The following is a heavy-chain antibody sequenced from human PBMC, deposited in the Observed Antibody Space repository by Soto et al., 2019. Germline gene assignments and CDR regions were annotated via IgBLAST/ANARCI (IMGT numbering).Heavy chain of an antibody. CDR1: GFTFSSYA. D-gene: IGHD4-17*01. CDR3: ARSADYGDFDY. CDR2: ISYDGSNK. Sequence: VQLVESGGGVVQPGRSLRLSCAASGFTFSSYAMHWVRQAPGKGLEWVAVISYDGSNKYYADSVKGRFTISRDNSKNTLYLQMNSLRAEDTAVYYCARSADYGDFDYWGQGTLVTVSS. J-gene: IGHJ4*02. V-gene: IGHV3-30-3*01.